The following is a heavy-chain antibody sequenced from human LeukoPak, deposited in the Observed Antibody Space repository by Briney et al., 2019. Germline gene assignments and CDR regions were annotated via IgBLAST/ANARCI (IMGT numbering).Heavy chain of an antibody. V-gene: IGHV4-39*07. CDR1: GDSIKSSSYY. Sequence: PSETLSLTCTVSGDSIKSSSYYWAWVRQPPGKGLEWIASIYYSGTTYYNPSLKSRVTISVDTSKNQFSLKLSSVTAADTAVYYCATTTIRLGYWGQGTLVTVSS. D-gene: IGHD1-26*01. J-gene: IGHJ4*02. CDR3: ATTTIRLGY. CDR2: IYYSGTT.